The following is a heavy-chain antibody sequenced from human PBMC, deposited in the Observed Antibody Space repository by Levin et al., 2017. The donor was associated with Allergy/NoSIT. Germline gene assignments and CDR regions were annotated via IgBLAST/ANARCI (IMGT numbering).Heavy chain of an antibody. Sequence: GGSLRLSCAASGFTFSSYGMHWVRQAPGKGLEWVAVISSDGRKKSYADSVKDRFTISRDNSKNTLDLKMNSLRAEDTAVYYCAKDVYGSGWYPLGNDAFEMWGQGTKVSVSS. CDR3: AKDVYGSGWYPLGNDAFEM. CDR2: ISSDGRKK. J-gene: IGHJ3*02. CDR1: GFTFSSYG. V-gene: IGHV3-30*18. D-gene: IGHD6-19*01.